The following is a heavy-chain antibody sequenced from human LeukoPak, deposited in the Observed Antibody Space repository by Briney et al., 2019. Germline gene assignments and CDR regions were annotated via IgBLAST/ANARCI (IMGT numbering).Heavy chain of an antibody. V-gene: IGHV3-49*04. CDR1: EFTFGDFA. J-gene: IGHJ4*02. D-gene: IGHD6-13*01. Sequence: PGRSLRLSCTPSEFTFGDFAMTWVRQAPGKGLEWVGFSRSKVFRGTTEYAASVKARFTISRDDSKSIAYLQMNSLKTEDTAVYYGTRAMGYLDHWGQGTLVTVSS. CDR3: TRAMGYLDH. CDR2: SRSKVFRGTT.